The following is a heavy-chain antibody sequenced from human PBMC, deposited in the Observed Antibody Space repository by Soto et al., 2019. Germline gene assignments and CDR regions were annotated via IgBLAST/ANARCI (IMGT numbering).Heavy chain of an antibody. D-gene: IGHD3-9*01. CDR2: IYPGDSDT. CDR3: ARSYYDILTGYYYFDY. Sequence: PGESLKISCKGSGYSFTSYWIGWVRQMPGKGLEWMGIIYPGDSDTRYSPSFQGQVTISADKSISTAYLQWSSLKASDTAMYYCARSYYDILTGYYYFDYRGQGTLVTVSS. V-gene: IGHV5-51*01. J-gene: IGHJ4*02. CDR1: GYSFTSYW.